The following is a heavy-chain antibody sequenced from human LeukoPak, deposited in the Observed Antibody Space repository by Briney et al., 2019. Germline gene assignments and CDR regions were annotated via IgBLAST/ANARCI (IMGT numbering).Heavy chain of an antibody. V-gene: IGHV1-46*01. CDR2: VNPSGGST. CDR3: ARTLGVFSRLDY. D-gene: IGHD3-16*01. CDR1: GYTFTSYY. J-gene: IGHJ4*02. Sequence: ASVKVSCKASGYTFTSYYMHWVRPAPAQGLEGMGIVNPSGGSTSYAQKFQGRVTMTRDMSTSTVYMELSSLRSEDTAVYYCARTLGVFSRLDYWGQGTLVTVSS.